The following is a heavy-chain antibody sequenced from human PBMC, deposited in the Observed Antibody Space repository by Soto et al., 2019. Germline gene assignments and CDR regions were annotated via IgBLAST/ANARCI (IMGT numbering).Heavy chain of an antibody. D-gene: IGHD6-13*01. J-gene: IGHJ6*02. CDR3: AKDPIAAAGRDYYYYGMDV. Sequence: GSLRLSCAASGFSFSSYAMSWGRQAPGKGLEWVSAISGSGGSTYYADSVKGRFTISRDNSKNTLYLQMNSLRAEDTAVYYCAKDPIAAAGRDYYYYGMDVWGQGTTVTVS. CDR1: GFSFSSYA. V-gene: IGHV3-23*01. CDR2: ISGSGGST.